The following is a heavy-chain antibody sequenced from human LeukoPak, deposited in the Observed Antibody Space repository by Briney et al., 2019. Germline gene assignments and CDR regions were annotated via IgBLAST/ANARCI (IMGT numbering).Heavy chain of an antibody. Sequence: GGSLRLSCAASGFTFSSYGMHWVRQAPGKGLEWVAVIWYDGSNKYYADSVKGRFTISRDNSKNTLYLQVNSLRAEDTAVYYCARGVPGGSGEYYFDYWGQGTLVTVSS. CDR2: IWYDGSNK. CDR1: GFTFSSYG. J-gene: IGHJ4*02. D-gene: IGHD3-16*01. CDR3: ARGVPGGSGEYYFDY. V-gene: IGHV3-33*01.